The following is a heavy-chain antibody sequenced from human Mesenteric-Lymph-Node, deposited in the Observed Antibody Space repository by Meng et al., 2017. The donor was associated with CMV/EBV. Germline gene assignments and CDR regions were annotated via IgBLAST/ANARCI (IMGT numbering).Heavy chain of an antibody. CDR2: IHYSGST. D-gene: IGHD3-22*01. CDR1: SGSISSYY. V-gene: IGHV4-59*12. J-gene: IGHJ3*02. CDR3: ARITMIVVYAFDI. Sequence: SETLSLTCTVSSGSISSYYWSWIRQPPGKGLEWIGYIHYSGSTNYNSSLKSRVTISIDTSKNQFSLKLSSVTAADTAVYYCARITMIVVYAFDIWGQGTMVTVSS.